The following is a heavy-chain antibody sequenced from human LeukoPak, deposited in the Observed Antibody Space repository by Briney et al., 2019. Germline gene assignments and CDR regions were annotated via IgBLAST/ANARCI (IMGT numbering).Heavy chain of an antibody. D-gene: IGHD6-19*01. V-gene: IGHV4-59*01. Sequence: PSETLSLTCSVSGGSITTDYWGWIRQPPGKGLEWIGYIHYSGSTNYNPSLKSRVTIPKDTSKNQLSLRLSSVIAADTAVYYCARMIAVDGVYFDYWGQGTLVTVSS. CDR1: GGSITTDY. CDR2: IHYSGST. J-gene: IGHJ4*02. CDR3: ARMIAVDGVYFDY.